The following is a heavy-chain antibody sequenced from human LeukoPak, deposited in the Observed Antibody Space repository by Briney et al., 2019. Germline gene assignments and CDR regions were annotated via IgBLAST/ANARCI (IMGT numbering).Heavy chain of an antibody. V-gene: IGHV3-7*01. Sequence: PGGSLRLSCVASGFTFSSYWMSWVRQAPGKGLEWVANIKQDGSEKYYVDSVKGRFTISRDNAKNSLYLQMNSLRAEDTAVYYCARVTMGGYYYYYYGMDVWGQGTTVTVSS. D-gene: IGHD4/OR15-4a*01. CDR1: GFTFSSYW. J-gene: IGHJ6*02. CDR3: ARVTMGGYYYYYYGMDV. CDR2: IKQDGSEK.